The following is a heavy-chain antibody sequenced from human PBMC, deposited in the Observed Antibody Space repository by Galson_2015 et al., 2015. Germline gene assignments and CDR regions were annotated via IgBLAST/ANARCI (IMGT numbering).Heavy chain of an antibody. Sequence: TLSLTCTVSGGSISSGGYYWSWIRQHPGKGLEWIGYIYYSGSTYYNPSLKSRVTISVDTSKNQFSLKLSSVTAADTAVYYCAREVRDSSSSRADKYYYYYMDVWGKGTTVTVSS. D-gene: IGHD6-6*01. J-gene: IGHJ6*03. CDR3: AREVRDSSSSRADKYYYYYMDV. CDR1: GGSISSGGYY. CDR2: IYYSGST. V-gene: IGHV4-31*03.